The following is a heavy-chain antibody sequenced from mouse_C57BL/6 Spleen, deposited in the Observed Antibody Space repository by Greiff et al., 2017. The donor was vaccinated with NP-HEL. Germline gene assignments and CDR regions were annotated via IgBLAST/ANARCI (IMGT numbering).Heavy chain of an antibody. V-gene: IGHV5-6*01. CDR1: GFTFSSYG. J-gene: IGHJ4*01. Sequence: EVQGVESGGDLVKPGGSLKLSCAASGFTFSSYGMSWVRQTPDKRLEWVATISSGGSYTYYPDSVKGRFTISRDNAKNTLYLQMSSLKSEDTAMYYCARQGDYDYYAMDYWGQGTSVTVAS. CDR3: ARQGDYDYYAMDY. CDR2: ISSGGSYT. D-gene: IGHD2-4*01.